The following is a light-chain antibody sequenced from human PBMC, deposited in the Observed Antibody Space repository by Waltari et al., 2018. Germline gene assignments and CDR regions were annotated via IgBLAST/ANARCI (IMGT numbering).Light chain of an antibody. CDR2: IYN. CDR1: YSNIGRNA. CDR3: ATWDDSLNAWV. Sequence: QSVLTQPPSASGTPGQRVTISCSGSYSNIGRNAVNWYQQLPEAAPNLRIYIYNQRPSGVPDRFSGSKSGTSASLAISGLQSEDEAVYHCATWDDSLNAWVFGGGTKVTVL. V-gene: IGLV1-44*01. J-gene: IGLJ3*02.